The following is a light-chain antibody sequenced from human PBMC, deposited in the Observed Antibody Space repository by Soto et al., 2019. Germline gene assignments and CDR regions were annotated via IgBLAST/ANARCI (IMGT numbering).Light chain of an antibody. CDR3: QQGFSSPPT. CDR2: TTS. V-gene: IGKV1-39*01. J-gene: IGKJ1*01. Sequence: DIQMTQSPSSLSASVGDRATITCRASQSIRNDLNWYQQRPGKAPKLLMYTTSNLERGVPSRFSGSGSGTEFTLTISNLQPEDFGTYYCQQGFSSPPTFGLGTTVEVK. CDR1: QSIRND.